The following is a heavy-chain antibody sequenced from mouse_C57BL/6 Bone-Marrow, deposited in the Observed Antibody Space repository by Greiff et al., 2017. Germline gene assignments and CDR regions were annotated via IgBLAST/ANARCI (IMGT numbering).Heavy chain of an antibody. V-gene: IGHV1-7*01. CDR3: ARSGYGNSEFAY. CDR1: GYTFTSYW. D-gene: IGHD2-1*01. J-gene: IGHJ3*01. CDR2: LNPSSGYT. Sequence: VQRVESGAELAKPGASVKLSCKASGYTFTSYWMHWVKPRPGQGLEWIGYLNPSSGYTKYNQKFKDKAPLTADKSSSTAYMQLSSLTYEDSAGYYCARSGYGNSEFAYWGQGTLVTVSA.